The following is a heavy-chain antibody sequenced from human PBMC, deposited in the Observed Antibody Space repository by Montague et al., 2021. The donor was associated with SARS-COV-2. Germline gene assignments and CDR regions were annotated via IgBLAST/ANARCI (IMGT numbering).Heavy chain of an antibody. CDR3: ARDDYTPGDYYYYYGMDV. J-gene: IGHJ6*02. CDR2: IYHSGST. V-gene: IGHV4-38-2*02. D-gene: IGHD4-11*01. Sequence: SETLSLTCTVSGYSISSGYYWGWIRQPPGKGLEWIGSIYHSGSTXXNPXXXSRVTVSVDTSKNQFSLKLSSVTAADTAVYYCARDDYTPGDYYYYYGMDVWSQGTTVTVSS. CDR1: GYSISSGYY.